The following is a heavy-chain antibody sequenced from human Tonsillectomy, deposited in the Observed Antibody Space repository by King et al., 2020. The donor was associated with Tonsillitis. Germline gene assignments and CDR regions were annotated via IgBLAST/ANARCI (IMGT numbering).Heavy chain of an antibody. J-gene: IGHJ5*02. CDR1: GYTFTNYG. CDR3: GRVDIVVVEATPNGGWFDP. V-gene: IGHV1-18*01. CDR2: ISGYNGNT. D-gene: IGHD2-2*01. Sequence: QLVQSGGEVRKPGASVKVSCKASGYTFTNYGITWVRQAPGQGLEWMGWISGYNGNTNYAQKLQGRVTMTTDTSTSTAYVELRSLRSDDTAVYYCGRVDIVVVEATPNGGWFDPWGQGTLVTVSS.